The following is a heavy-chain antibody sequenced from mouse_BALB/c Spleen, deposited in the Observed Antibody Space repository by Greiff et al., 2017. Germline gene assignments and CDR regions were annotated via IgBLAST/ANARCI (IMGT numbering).Heavy chain of an antibody. J-gene: IGHJ3*01. V-gene: IGHV6-6*02. CDR3: TRDYYDYDGGAWFAY. CDR2: IRLKSNNYAT. CDR1: GFTFSNYW. Sequence: EVQLQQSGGGLVQPGGSMKLSCVASGFTFSNYWMNWVRQSPEKGLEWVAEIRLKSNNYATHYAESVKGRFTISRDDSKSSVYLQMNNLRAEDTGIYYCTRDYYDYDGGAWFAYWGQGTLVTVSA. D-gene: IGHD2-4*01.